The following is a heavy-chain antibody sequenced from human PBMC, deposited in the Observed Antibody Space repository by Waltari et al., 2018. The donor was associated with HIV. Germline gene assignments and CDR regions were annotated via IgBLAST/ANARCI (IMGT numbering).Heavy chain of an antibody. D-gene: IGHD6-19*01. CDR3: AKGASGWSPGY. J-gene: IGHJ4*02. Sequence: QVHLVESGGGVVQPGRSLRLSGAAFGFTFSSYAMHWVRQAPGKGLEWVAVISYHGDDKYYADSVKGRFTISRDNSKNTLYLQMNSLRAEDTAVYYCAKGASGWSPGYWGQGTLVTVSS. CDR1: GFTFSSYA. V-gene: IGHV3-30*18. CDR2: ISYHGDDK.